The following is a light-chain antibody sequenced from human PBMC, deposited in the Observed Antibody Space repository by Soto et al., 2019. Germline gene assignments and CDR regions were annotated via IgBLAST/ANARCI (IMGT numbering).Light chain of an antibody. CDR1: QGISSA. V-gene: IGKV1-13*02. CDR3: QQFSSYLLT. Sequence: AIQLTQSPSSLSASVGERVTITCRASQGISSALAWYQQKPGKAPKLLIYDASSLESGVPSRFSGSGSGTDFTLTISRLQPEDFATYYCQQFSSYLLTFGPGTKVDIK. CDR2: DAS. J-gene: IGKJ3*01.